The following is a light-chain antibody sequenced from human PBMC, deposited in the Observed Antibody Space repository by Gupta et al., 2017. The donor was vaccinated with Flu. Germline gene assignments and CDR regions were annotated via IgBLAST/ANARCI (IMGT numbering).Light chain of an antibody. CDR2: SNN. CDR1: SSNIGSNT. J-gene: IGLJ3*02. CDR3: AAWDDSLNGQWV. V-gene: IGLV1-44*01. Sequence: QSVLTQPPSASGTPGQRVTISCSGSSSNIGSNTVNWYQQLPGTAPKLLSYSNNQRPSGVPDRFSGSKSGTSASLAISGLQSEDEADYYCAAWDDSLNGQWVFGGGTKMTV.